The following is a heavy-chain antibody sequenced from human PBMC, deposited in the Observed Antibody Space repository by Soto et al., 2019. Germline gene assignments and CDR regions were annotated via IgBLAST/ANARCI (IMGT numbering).Heavy chain of an antibody. J-gene: IGHJ5*02. D-gene: IGHD2-2*02. Sequence: PSETLALTFTVSGLHMSSGGYRWNWIRQHPGKALEWIGSIYYSGSTYYNPSLKSRVTISVDTSKNQFSLKLSSVTAADTAVYYCARRGGYCIRTNCYIWFDPWGQGTLVTVSS. CDR2: IYYSGST. CDR3: ARRGGYCIRTNCYIWFDP. V-gene: IGHV4-39*01. CDR1: GLHMSSGGYR.